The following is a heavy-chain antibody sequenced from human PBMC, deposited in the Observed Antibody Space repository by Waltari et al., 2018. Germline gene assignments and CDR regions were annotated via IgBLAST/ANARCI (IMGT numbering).Heavy chain of an antibody. CDR2: VSFSGSSV. J-gene: IGHJ4*02. D-gene: IGHD3-9*01. CDR1: GFNFSLYK. CDR3: ARVKRYELQSVMDH. Sequence: EVQLVESGGGLVKPGGSLRLSCATSGFNFSLYKLNWVRQAPGKGLEWVSAVSFSGSSVFYADSLSGRFAISRDNAKNSLYLQMNDLRVEDTAVYYCARVKRYELQSVMDHWGQGALVSVSS. V-gene: IGHV3-21*02.